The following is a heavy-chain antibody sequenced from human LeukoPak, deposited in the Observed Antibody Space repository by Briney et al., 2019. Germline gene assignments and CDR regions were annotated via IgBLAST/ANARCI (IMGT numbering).Heavy chain of an antibody. CDR3: AKGRLVAPAALDY. CDR2: INSDGSST. Sequence: GGSLRLSCAASGFTFSSYWMHWVRQAPGKGLVWVSRINSDGSSTSYADSVKGRFTISRDNAKNTLYLQMNSLRAEDTAVYYCAKGRLVAPAALDYWGQGTLVTVSS. CDR1: GFTFSSYW. V-gene: IGHV3-74*01. J-gene: IGHJ4*02. D-gene: IGHD2-2*01.